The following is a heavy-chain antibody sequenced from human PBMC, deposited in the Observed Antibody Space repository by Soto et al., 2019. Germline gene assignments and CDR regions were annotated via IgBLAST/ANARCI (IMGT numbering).Heavy chain of an antibody. J-gene: IGHJ6*02. CDR2: IYSGGST. CDR1: GFTGSSNY. V-gene: IGHV3-53*01. Sequence: GGSLRLSCAASGFTGSSNYMSWVRQAPGKGLEWVSVIYSGGSTYYADSVKGRFTISRDNSKNTLYLQMNSLRAEHTTVYYCPREKRPLRYFDLLLYEAPLGMDVWGQGTTVTVSS. CDR3: PREKRPLRYFDLLLYEAPLGMDV. D-gene: IGHD3-9*01.